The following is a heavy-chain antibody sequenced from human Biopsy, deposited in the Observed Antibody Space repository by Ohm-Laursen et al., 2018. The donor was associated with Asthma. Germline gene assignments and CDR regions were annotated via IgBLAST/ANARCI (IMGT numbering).Heavy chain of an antibody. CDR3: ARGQKSAGDRWFDP. CDR1: GYTFIGCH. V-gene: IGHV1-2*06. CDR2: INPNSGGT. J-gene: IGHJ5*02. Sequence: VASVKVSCKASGYTFIGCHIHWMRQAPGQGLEWMGRINPNSGGTNYAQKFQGRVTMTRDTSISTAYMEVSRLRPDDTAVYYCARGQKSAGDRWFDPWGQGTLVTVSS. D-gene: IGHD6-13*01.